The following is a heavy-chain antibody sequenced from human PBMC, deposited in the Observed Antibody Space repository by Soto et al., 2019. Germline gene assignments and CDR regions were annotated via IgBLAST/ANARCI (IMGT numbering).Heavy chain of an antibody. CDR2: IIPSSQKT. D-gene: IGHD3-3*02. J-gene: IGHJ4*02. Sequence: QVQLVQSGAEAKKPGSSVKVSCKASGGTFNNYVLNWVRQAPGQGLEWVGGIIPSSQKTNYAQKFQGRLTITADAIIVYMELSSLRSDDTALSFCARRHVSSVHFLRFDYWGQGTRVTVSS. V-gene: IGHV1-69*01. CDR1: GGTFNNYV. CDR3: ARRHVSSVHFLRFDY.